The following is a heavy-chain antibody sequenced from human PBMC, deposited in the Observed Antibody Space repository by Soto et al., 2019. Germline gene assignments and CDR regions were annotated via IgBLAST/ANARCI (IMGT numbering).Heavy chain of an antibody. V-gene: IGHV4-59*01. CDR2: IYYSGST. D-gene: IGHD4-17*01. J-gene: IGHJ4*02. CDR1: GLSISSYY. CDR3: ARDRRYGRFDY. Sequence: KTAETLSLTCTVSGLSISSYYWGWVRQPPGKGLGWIGYIYYSGSTNYNPSLKRRVTISVDTYKNKFSLTLSSVTAADTDVYYCARDRRYGRFDYWGQGTLVTVSS.